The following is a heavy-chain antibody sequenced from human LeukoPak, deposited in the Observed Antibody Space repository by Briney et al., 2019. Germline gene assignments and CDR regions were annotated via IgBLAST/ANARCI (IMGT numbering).Heavy chain of an antibody. J-gene: IGHJ6*03. V-gene: IGHV4-4*07. Sequence: SETLSLTCTVSGGSISSYYWSWIRQPAGKGLEWIGRIYTSGSTNYNPSLKSRVTISVDKSKDQFSPKLSSVTAADTAVYYCARGEYGGGYYYYMDVWGKGTTVTVSS. CDR1: GGSISSYY. CDR2: IYTSGST. D-gene: IGHD3-16*01. CDR3: ARGEYGGGYYYYMDV.